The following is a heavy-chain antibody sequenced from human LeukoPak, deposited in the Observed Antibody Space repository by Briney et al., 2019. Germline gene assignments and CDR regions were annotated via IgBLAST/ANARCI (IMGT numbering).Heavy chain of an antibody. D-gene: IGHD2-21*02. V-gene: IGHV4-34*01. CDR1: GGSFIGYY. Sequence: SETLSLTCAVYGGSFIGYYWSWIRQPPGKGLEWIGEINHSGSTNYNPSLKSRVTISVDTSKNQFSLKLSSVTAADTAVYYCARGLSAIVHWGQGTLVTVSS. J-gene: IGHJ4*02. CDR3: ARGLSAIVH. CDR2: INHSGST.